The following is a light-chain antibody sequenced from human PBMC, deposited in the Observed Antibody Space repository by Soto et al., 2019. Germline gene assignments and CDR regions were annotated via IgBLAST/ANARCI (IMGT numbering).Light chain of an antibody. V-gene: IGKV3-20*01. CDR2: GAS. Sequence: EIVLTQSPGTLSLSPGERATLSCRASLSVTSNYLAWYQQRPGQAPRLLIYGASTRATGIPDRFSGSGSGTDFTLTISRLEPEAFAVYYCQQYGSSPPRHTFGQGTKLEIK. CDR1: LSVTSNY. CDR3: QQYGSSPPRHT. J-gene: IGKJ2*01.